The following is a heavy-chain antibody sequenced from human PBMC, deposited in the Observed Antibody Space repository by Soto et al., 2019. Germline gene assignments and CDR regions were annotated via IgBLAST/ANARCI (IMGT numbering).Heavy chain of an antibody. CDR3: AREYTDYDDHSYDFDS. J-gene: IGHJ4*02. D-gene: IGHD3-22*01. CDR2: IIPIFGTP. Sequence: QVQLVQSGAEVKKPGSSVKVTCKASGGTFSTSLISWVRQAPGQGLEWMGGIIPIFGTPNYAQKFQGRVTITADESTSTVYMELNSLRSEDTAMYYCAREYTDYDDHSYDFDSWGQGTQLTVSS. V-gene: IGHV1-69*01. CDR1: GGTFSTSL.